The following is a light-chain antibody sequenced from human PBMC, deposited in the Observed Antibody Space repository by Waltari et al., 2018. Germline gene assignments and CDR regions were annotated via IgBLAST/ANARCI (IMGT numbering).Light chain of an antibody. CDR2: DVS. Sequence: SALTQPASVSGSPGQTIPTSCTGTSRHVGDDDWVSWYKQHPGKAPKVVIFDVSYRPSGVSNRFSGSKSGNTASLTISGLQAEDEADYYCTSYTSRHSLVFGTGTKVTVL. CDR3: TSYTSRHSLV. J-gene: IGLJ1*01. CDR1: SRHVGDDDW. V-gene: IGLV2-14*03.